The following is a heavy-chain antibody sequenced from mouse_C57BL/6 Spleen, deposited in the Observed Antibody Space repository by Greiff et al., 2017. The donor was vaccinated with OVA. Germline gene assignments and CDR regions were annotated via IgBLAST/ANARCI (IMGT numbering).Heavy chain of an antibody. CDR2: IDPSDSYT. CDR1: GYTFTSYW. V-gene: IGHV1-50*01. J-gene: IGHJ4*01. CDR3: ARPYYSNYYAMDY. D-gene: IGHD2-5*01. Sequence: QVQLQHPGAELVKPGASVKLSCKASGYTFTSYWMQWVKQRPGQGLEWIGEIDPSDSYTNYNQKFKGKATLTVDTSSSTAYMQLSSLTSEDSAVYYCARPYYSNYYAMDYWGQGTSVTVSS.